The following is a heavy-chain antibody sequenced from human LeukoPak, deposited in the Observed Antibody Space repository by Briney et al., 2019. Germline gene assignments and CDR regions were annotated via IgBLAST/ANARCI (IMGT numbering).Heavy chain of an antibody. CDR2: INANSGGT. J-gene: IGHJ3*02. Sequence: SVRVSCKASGYTFTGYYMHWVRQAPGQGLEWMGWINANSGGTNYAQKFQGRVTMTRDTSISTAYMELSRLTSDDTAVYYCARDGSGSPYAAFDIWGQGTMVTVTS. D-gene: IGHD3-10*01. CDR3: ARDGSGSPYAAFDI. CDR1: GYTFTGYY. V-gene: IGHV1-2*02.